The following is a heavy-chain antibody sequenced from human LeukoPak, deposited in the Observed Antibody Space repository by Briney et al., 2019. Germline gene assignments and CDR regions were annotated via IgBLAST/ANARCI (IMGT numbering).Heavy chain of an antibody. J-gene: IGHJ5*02. CDR2: IYYSGST. V-gene: IGHV4-39*01. CDR1: GGSISSSSYY. CDR3: ARQALRSIDWFDP. D-gene: IGHD2-15*01. Sequence: PSETLSLTCTVSGGSISSSSYYWGWIRQPPGKGLEWIGSIYYSGSTYYNPSLKSRVTISVDTSKNQFSLKLSSVTAADTAVYYCARQALRSIDWFDPWGQGTLVTVSS.